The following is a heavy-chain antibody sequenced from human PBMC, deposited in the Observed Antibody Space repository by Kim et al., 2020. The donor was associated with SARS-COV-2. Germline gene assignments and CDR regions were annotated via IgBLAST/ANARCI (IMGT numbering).Heavy chain of an antibody. D-gene: IGHD1-26*01. Sequence: TYVPASVKGRFTNARDNAKSTLYLQMNSLRAEDTAVYYCAKDRMGATSHWGQGTLVTVSS. J-gene: IGHJ4*02. CDR2: T. CDR3: AKDRMGATSH. V-gene: IGHV3-23*01.